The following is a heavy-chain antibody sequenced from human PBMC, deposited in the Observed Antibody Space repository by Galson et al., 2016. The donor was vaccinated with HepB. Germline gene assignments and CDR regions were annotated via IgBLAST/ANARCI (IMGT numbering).Heavy chain of an antibody. V-gene: IGHV3-21*01. CDR2: LSTGSTYT. J-gene: IGHJ6*02. Sequence: SLRLSCAASGFSFSAYGFGWVRQAPGKGLEWVSSLSTGSTYTYYAHSVKGRFTVSRDNAKKSLFLEMNSLRAEDTAVYYCARERDYSKSLYHYGMDLWGQGTTVTVSS. CDR3: ARERDYSKSLYHYGMDL. D-gene: IGHD4-11*01. CDR1: GFSFSAYG.